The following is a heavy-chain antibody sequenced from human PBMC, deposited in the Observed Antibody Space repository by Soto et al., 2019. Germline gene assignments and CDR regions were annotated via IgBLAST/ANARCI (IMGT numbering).Heavy chain of an antibody. Sequence: ASVKLSCKVSGYTLTELSMHWVRQAPGKGLEWMGGFDPEDGETIYAQKFQGRVTMTEDTSTDTAYMELSSLRSEDTAVYYCATGENIAARPYYYYYMDVWGKGTTVTVSS. J-gene: IGHJ6*03. CDR3: ATGENIAARPYYYYYMDV. CDR1: GYTLTELS. V-gene: IGHV1-24*01. CDR2: FDPEDGET. D-gene: IGHD6-6*01.